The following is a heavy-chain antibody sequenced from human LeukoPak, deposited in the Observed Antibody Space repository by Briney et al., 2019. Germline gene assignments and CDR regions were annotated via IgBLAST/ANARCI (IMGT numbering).Heavy chain of an antibody. CDR3: ARLRVGSSTSFDP. V-gene: IGHV1-45*02. Sequence: GASVKVSCKASGYTFTSYYMHWVRQAPGQALEWMGWITPFNGNTNYAQKFQDRVTITRDRSMSTAYMELSSLRSDDTAVYYCARLRVGSSTSFDPWGQGTLVTVSS. CDR2: ITPFNGNT. CDR1: GYTFTSYY. D-gene: IGHD2-2*01. J-gene: IGHJ5*02.